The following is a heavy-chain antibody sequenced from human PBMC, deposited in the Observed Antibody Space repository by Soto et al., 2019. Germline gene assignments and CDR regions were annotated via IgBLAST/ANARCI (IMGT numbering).Heavy chain of an antibody. CDR2: IHHSGST. J-gene: IGHJ3*02. D-gene: IGHD2-2*01. CDR3: ATIVVVASTMRDDAFDI. Sequence: QVQLQQWGTGQLKSSETLSLTCAVNGGSFSGYYWSWIRQPPGKGLEWIGEIHHSGSTNYNPSLKSLVTISLDTSKNQFSLKLNSVTAADTAVYYCATIVVVASTMRDDAFDIWGQGTMVTVSS. V-gene: IGHV4-34*01. CDR1: GGSFSGYY.